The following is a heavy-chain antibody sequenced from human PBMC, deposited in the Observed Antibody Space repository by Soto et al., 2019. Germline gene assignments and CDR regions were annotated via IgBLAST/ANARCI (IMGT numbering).Heavy chain of an antibody. Sequence: QVQLVQSGAEVKKPGSSVKVSCKASGGTFSSYSITWVRQAPGQGLEWMGRIVPMVGITNYAQKFQDRVTITADRSTSTAYMELTRLESADTAVYYCAKYGVVTDFYYMDVWGRGTTVTVSS. D-gene: IGHD2-15*01. CDR3: AKYGVVTDFYYMDV. V-gene: IGHV1-69*02. J-gene: IGHJ6*03. CDR2: IVPMVGIT. CDR1: GGTFSSYS.